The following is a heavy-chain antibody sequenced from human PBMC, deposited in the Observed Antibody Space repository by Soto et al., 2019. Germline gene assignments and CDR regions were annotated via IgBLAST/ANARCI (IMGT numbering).Heavy chain of an antibody. CDR3: ARMFRDTAMVKDDY. CDR1: GYTFTGYY. D-gene: IGHD5-18*01. J-gene: IGHJ4*02. CDR2: INPNSGGT. Sequence: QVQLVQSGAEVKKPGASVKVSCKASGYTFTGYYMHWVRQAPGQGLEWMGWINPNSGGTNYAQEFQGRVTMTRDTSISTAYMELSRLRSDDTAVYYCARMFRDTAMVKDDYWGQGTLVTVSS. V-gene: IGHV1-2*02.